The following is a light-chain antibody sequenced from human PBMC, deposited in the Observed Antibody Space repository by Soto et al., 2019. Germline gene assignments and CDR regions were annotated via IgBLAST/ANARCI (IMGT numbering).Light chain of an antibody. V-gene: IGKV3-15*01. CDR1: QSVSSN. Sequence: EIVMTQSPATLSVSPGERATLSCRASQSVSSNLAWYQQKPGQAPRLLIYGASTRATGIPARFSGSGSGTEFTLTISSLQSEEFAVYYCQQYNNWPETLGQGTKLEIK. CDR3: QQYNNWPET. CDR2: GAS. J-gene: IGKJ2*01.